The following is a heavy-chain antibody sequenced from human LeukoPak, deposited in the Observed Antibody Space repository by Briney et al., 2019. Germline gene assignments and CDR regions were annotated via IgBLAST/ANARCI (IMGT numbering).Heavy chain of an antibody. J-gene: IGHJ4*02. CDR3: ARDYSSTSCYTGRC. Sequence: GGSLRLSCAASGFTFSSYWMSWVRQAPGKGLEWVANIKQDGSEKYYVDSVKGRFTISRDNAKNSLYLQMNSLRAEDTAVYYCARDYSSTSCYTGRCWGQGTLVTVSS. D-gene: IGHD2-2*02. CDR1: GFTFSSYW. CDR2: IKQDGSEK. V-gene: IGHV3-7*01.